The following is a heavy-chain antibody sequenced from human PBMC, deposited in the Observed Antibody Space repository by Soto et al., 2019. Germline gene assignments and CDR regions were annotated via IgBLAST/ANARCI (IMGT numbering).Heavy chain of an antibody. CDR2: INPGNGNT. CDR3: TRDEAGYTNRGYFDY. D-gene: IGHD5-12*01. J-gene: IGHJ4*02. Sequence: QVQLVQSGAEVKKPGASVKVSCKASGYTFTTYAIHWVRQAPGQRLEWMGWINPGNGNTKYSQKFQGRVTITRDTSANTAYMELSSLRSEDTAIFYCTRDEAGYTNRGYFDYWGQGTQVTVSS. CDR1: GYTFTTYA. V-gene: IGHV1-3*01.